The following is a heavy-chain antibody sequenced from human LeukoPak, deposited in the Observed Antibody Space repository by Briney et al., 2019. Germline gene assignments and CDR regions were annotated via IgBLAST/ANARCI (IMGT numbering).Heavy chain of an antibody. CDR1: GYTXTSYY. J-gene: IGHJ5*02. V-gene: IGHV1-46*01. CDR2: INPSGGST. D-gene: IGHD5-18*01. CDR3: ARDRGTLPPQRGYSYGRNDWFDP. Sequence: GASVKVSYKASGYTXTSYYMHWVRQAPGQGLEWMGIINPSGGSTSYAQKFQGRVTMTRDTSTSTVYMELSSLRSEDTAVYYCARDRGTLPPQRGYSYGRNDWFDPWGQGTLVTVSS.